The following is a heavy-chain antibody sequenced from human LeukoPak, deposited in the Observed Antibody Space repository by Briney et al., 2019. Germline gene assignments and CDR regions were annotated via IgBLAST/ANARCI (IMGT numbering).Heavy chain of an antibody. CDR2: INQDGSEK. V-gene: IGHV3-7*01. Sequence: GGSLRLFCAASGFTFSTYWMSWVRQAPGKGLEYVANINQDGSEKYYVDSVKGRFTVSRDNAKNSLYLQMNSLRAEDTAVYYCARDPRSGSYFDYWGQGTLVTVFS. D-gene: IGHD1-26*01. CDR3: ARDPRSGSYFDY. J-gene: IGHJ4*02. CDR1: GFTFSTYW.